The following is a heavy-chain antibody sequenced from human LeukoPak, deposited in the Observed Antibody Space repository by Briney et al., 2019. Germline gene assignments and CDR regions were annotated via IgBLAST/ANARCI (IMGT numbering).Heavy chain of an antibody. D-gene: IGHD4-17*01. CDR3: ARDLSFKKGNRGYDYGDYANWYFDL. J-gene: IGHJ2*01. CDR2: INPSGGST. Sequence: GASVKVSCKASGYTFTSYYMHWVRQAPGQGLEWMGIINPSGGSTSYAQKFQGRVTMTRDMSTSTVYMELSSLRSEDTAVYYCARDLSFKKGNRGYDYGDYANWYFDLWGRGTLVTVSS. V-gene: IGHV1-46*01. CDR1: GYTFTSYY.